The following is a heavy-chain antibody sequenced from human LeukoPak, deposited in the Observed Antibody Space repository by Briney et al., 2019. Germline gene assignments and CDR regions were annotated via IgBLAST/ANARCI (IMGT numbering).Heavy chain of an antibody. CDR3: SRADIFGRSAFDI. J-gene: IGHJ3*02. CDR2: MNPNSGNT. Sequence: GASVKVSCKASGYTFASYDINWVRQATGQGLEWMGWMNPNSGNTGYAQKFQGRVTITRNTSISTAYMELSSLRSEDTAVYYCSRADIFGRSAFDIWGQGTMVTVSS. CDR1: GYTFASYD. D-gene: IGHD3-10*02. V-gene: IGHV1-8*03.